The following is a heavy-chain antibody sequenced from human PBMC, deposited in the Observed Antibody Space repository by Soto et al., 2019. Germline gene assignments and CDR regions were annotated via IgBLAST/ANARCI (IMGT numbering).Heavy chain of an antibody. J-gene: IGHJ4*02. Sequence: GGSLRLSCAASGFTFSSYWMSWVRQAPGKGLEWVANIKQDGSEKYYVDSVKGRFTISRDNAKNSLYLQMNSLRAEDTAVYYCARYTIFGVVQGFDYWGQGTLVTVSS. CDR1: GFTFSSYW. CDR2: IKQDGSEK. V-gene: IGHV3-7*01. D-gene: IGHD3-3*01. CDR3: ARYTIFGVVQGFDY.